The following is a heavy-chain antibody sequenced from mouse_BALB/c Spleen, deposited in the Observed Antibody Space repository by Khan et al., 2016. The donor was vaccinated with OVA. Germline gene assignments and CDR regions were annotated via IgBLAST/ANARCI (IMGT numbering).Heavy chain of an antibody. CDR2: IWGGGGT. CDR1: GFSLSRYN. J-gene: IGHJ4*01. CDR3: ARAYYRYDVYYAMDY. Sequence: QVQLKESGPGLVAPSQSLSITCTVSGFSLSRYNIHWVRQPPGKGLEWLGMIWGGGGTDYNSTLKSRLSISKDNSKNQVFLQMNSLQTEYTAMYFCARAYYRYDVYYAMDYWGQGTSVTVSS. D-gene: IGHD2-14*01. V-gene: IGHV2-6-4*01.